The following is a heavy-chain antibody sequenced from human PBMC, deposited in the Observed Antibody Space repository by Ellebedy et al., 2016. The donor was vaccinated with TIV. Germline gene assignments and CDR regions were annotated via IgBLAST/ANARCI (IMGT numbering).Heavy chain of an antibody. CDR1: GDSVSSNSAG. Sequence: SQTLSLTRAISGDSVSSNSAGWNWIRQSPSRGLEWRGRTYYRSKWYNDYAVSVKSRITINPDTSKNQFSLQLNSVTPEDTAVYYCARRSSRNVMDVWGQGTTVTVSS. D-gene: IGHD6-13*01. V-gene: IGHV6-1*01. CDR3: ARRSSRNVMDV. CDR2: TYYRSKWYN. J-gene: IGHJ6*02.